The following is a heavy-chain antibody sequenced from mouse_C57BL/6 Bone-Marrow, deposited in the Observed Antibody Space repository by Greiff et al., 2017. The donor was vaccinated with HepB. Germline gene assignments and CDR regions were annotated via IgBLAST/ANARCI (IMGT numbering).Heavy chain of an antibody. CDR3: TSPLTTVVATEAMDY. CDR1: GYTFTSYW. V-gene: IGHV1-5*01. J-gene: IGHJ4*01. Sequence: VQLQQSGTVLARPGASVKMSCKTSGYTFTSYWMHWVNQRPGQGLEWIGAIYPGNSDTSYNQKFKGKAKLTAVTSASTAYMELSSLTNEDSAVYYCTSPLTTVVATEAMDYWGQGTSVTVAS. CDR2: IYPGNSDT. D-gene: IGHD1-1*01.